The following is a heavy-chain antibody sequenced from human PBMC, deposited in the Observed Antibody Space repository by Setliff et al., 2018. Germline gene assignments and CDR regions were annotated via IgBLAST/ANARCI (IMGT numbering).Heavy chain of an antibody. V-gene: IGHV4-61*02. D-gene: IGHD3-22*01. CDR2: IYTSGST. CDR3: ARGAGWCCDSSGYYYDY. CDR1: GGSISSGSYY. J-gene: IGHJ4*02. Sequence: PSETLSLTCTVSGGSISSGSYYWSWIRQPAGMGLEWIGRIYTSGSTNYNPSLKSRVTISVDTSKNQFSLKLSSVTAADTAVYYCARGAGWCCDSSGYYYDYWGQGTLVTVSS.